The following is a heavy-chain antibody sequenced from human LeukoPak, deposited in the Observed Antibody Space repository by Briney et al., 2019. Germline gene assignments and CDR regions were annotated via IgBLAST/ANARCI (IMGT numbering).Heavy chain of an antibody. CDR3: ASTLNDFWSGYYLIDYFDY. CDR1: GYTFTGYY. Sequence: ASVKVSCKASGYTFTGYYMHWVRQAPGQGLEWMGWINPDSGGTNYAQEFQGRVTMTRDTSISTAYMELSRLRSDDTAVYYCASTLNDFWSGYYLIDYFDYWGQGTLVTVSS. V-gene: IGHV1-2*02. J-gene: IGHJ4*02. CDR2: INPDSGGT. D-gene: IGHD3-3*01.